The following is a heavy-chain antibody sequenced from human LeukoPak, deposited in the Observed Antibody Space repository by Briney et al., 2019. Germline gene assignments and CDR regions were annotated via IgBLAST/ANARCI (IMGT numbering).Heavy chain of an antibody. D-gene: IGHD3-9*01. CDR2: IRYDESNE. CDR1: GFSFSTYG. Sequence: QPGGSLRLSCAASGFSFSTYGMHWVRQAPGKGLEWVAFIRYDESNEYYVDSVKGRFTISRDNSKNTLYLQMKSLRTEDTAKYYCAKVILSGYFSNAFDVWGQGTMVTVSS. V-gene: IGHV3-30*02. J-gene: IGHJ3*01. CDR3: AKVILSGYFSNAFDV.